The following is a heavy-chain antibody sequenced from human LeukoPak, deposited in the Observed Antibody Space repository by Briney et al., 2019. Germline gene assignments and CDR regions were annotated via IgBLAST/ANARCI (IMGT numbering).Heavy chain of an antibody. V-gene: IGHV4-61*02. Sequence: PSETLSLTCTVSGGSISSGSNYWSWIRQPAGKGLEWIGRIYTSGSTNYNPSLKSRVTMSVDTSKNQFSLKLSSVTAADTAVYYCARAFVPRNYDFWSGYSDVWGKGTTVTVSS. D-gene: IGHD3-3*01. CDR1: GGSISSGSNY. CDR3: ARAFVPRNYDFWSGYSDV. CDR2: IYTSGST. J-gene: IGHJ6*04.